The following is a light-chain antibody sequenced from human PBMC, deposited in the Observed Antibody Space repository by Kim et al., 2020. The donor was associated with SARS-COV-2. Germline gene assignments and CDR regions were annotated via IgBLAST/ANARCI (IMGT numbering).Light chain of an antibody. CDR2: DAS. CDR1: QSIGDW. CDR3: QQYNSASKM. V-gene: IGKV1-5*01. Sequence: DIQMTQSPSTLSVSVGDTVTITCRASQSIGDWLAWYQQKSGKAPKLLIYDASNLEGGVPSRFSGSGSGTEFTLIISSLQPDDVATYYCQQYNSASKMFGQGTKVDIK. J-gene: IGKJ1*01.